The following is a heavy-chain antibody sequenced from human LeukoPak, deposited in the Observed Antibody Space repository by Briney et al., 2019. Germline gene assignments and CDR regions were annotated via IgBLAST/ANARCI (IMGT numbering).Heavy chain of an antibody. V-gene: IGHV1-69*01. CDR2: IIPIFGTA. Sequence: SVKVSCKASGGTFSSYAISWVRQAPGQGLEWMGGIIPIFGTANYAQKLQGRVTITADESTSTAYMELDSLTFDDTAIYYCVRELDFGVVALDYWGQGTLVTVSS. D-gene: IGHD3-3*01. CDR3: VRELDFGVVALDY. CDR1: GGTFSSYA. J-gene: IGHJ4*02.